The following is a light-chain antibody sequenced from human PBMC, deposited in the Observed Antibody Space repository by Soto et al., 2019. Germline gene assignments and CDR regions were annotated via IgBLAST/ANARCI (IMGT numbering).Light chain of an antibody. V-gene: IGKV3-15*01. CDR1: QSVSSD. J-gene: IGKJ1*01. CDR2: GAT. CDR3: QQYNNWPRT. Sequence: EIVMTPSPSTLCLSPRDIATLSCRASQSVSSDLAWYQQKPGQAPRLLIHGATTRATGIPARFSGSGSGTEFTLTISSLQSEDFAVYYCQQYNNWPRTFGQGTKVDIK.